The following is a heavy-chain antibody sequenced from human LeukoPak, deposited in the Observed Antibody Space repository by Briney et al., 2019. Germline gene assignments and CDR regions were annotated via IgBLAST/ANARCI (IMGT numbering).Heavy chain of an antibody. V-gene: IGHV1-69*04. CDR1: GGTFSSYA. Sequence: ASVKVSRKASGGTFSSYAISWVRQAPGQGLEWMGRIIPILGIANYAQKFQGRVTITADKSTSTAYMELSSLRSEDTAVYYCARGRRWDLLVSLIDASDIWGQGTMVTVSS. CDR3: ARGRRWDLLVSLIDASDI. D-gene: IGHD1-26*01. CDR2: IIPILGIA. J-gene: IGHJ3*02.